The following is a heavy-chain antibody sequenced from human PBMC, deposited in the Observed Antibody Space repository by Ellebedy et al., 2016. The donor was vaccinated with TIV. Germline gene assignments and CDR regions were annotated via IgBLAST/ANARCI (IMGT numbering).Heavy chain of an antibody. J-gene: IGHJ3*02. CDR2: IYYSGST. Sequence: MPSETLSLTCTVSGGSITSGGYYWSWIRQHPGMGLEWIRYIYYSGSTYYNPSLKSLVTISVDTSKNQFSLKLSSVTAAETAVYYCARLNDYANYGNAFDIWGQGTMVTVSS. D-gene: IGHD4-17*01. V-gene: IGHV4-31*01. CDR1: GGSITSGGYY. CDR3: ARLNDYANYGNAFDI.